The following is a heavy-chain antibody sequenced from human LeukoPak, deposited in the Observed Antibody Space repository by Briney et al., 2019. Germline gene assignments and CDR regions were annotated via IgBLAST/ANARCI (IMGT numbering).Heavy chain of an antibody. J-gene: IGHJ4*02. CDR1: GGSISSYY. Sequence: PSETLSLTCTVSGGSISSYYWSWVRQPPGKGLEWIGYVSYSGSTDYNPSLKSRVIISIDTSKNQFSLRLSSVTAADRAVYYCARENDRYGRIDYWGQGTQVTVSS. D-gene: IGHD5-18*01. V-gene: IGHV4-59*01. CDR2: VSYSGST. CDR3: ARENDRYGRIDY.